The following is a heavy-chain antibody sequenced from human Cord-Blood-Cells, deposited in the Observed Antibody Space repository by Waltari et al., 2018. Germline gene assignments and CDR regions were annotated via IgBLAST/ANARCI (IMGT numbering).Heavy chain of an antibody. J-gene: IGHJ6*02. CDR1: GYTFTGYY. V-gene: IGHV1-2*02. CDR3: VRVVRGPYYYYGMDV. D-gene: IGHD3-10*01. Sequence: QVQLVQSGAEVKKPGASVKVSCKASGYTFTGYYMHWVRQAPGQGLEWMGWINPNSGGTNYPQKFQGRVTMTRDTSISTAYMELSRLRSDDTSVYYCVRVVRGPYYYYGMDVWGQGTTVTVSS. CDR2: INPNSGGT.